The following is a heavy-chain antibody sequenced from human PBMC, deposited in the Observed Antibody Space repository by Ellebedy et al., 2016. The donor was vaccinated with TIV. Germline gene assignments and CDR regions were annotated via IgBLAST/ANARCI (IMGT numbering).Heavy chain of an antibody. J-gene: IGHJ1*01. V-gene: IGHV4-59*12. CDR1: GGSISSYY. CDR2: VHHSGST. D-gene: IGHD5-12*01. Sequence: MPGGSLRLSCSVSGGSISSYYWSWIRQPPGKGLEWIGDVHHSGSTKYNPSLKSRITISMDTFKNHFSLRLRSVTAADTAVYYCARESGGGYSGYEERHFQLWGQGALVTVSS. CDR3: ARESGGGYSGYEERHFQL.